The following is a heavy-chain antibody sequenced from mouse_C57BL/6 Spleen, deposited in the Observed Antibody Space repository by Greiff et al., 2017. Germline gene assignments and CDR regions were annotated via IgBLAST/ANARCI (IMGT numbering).Heavy chain of an antibody. Sequence: VQLQQPGAELVMPGASVKLSCKASGYTFTSYWMHWVKQRPGQGLEWIGEIDPSDSYTNYNQKFKGKSTLTVDKSSSTAYMQLSSLTSEDSAVFYCARKFLDYYGSSYGYFDVWGKGTTLTVSS. CDR2: IDPSDSYT. CDR1: GYTFTSYW. CDR3: ARKFLDYYGSSYGYFDV. V-gene: IGHV1-69*01. D-gene: IGHD1-1*01. J-gene: IGHJ1*03.